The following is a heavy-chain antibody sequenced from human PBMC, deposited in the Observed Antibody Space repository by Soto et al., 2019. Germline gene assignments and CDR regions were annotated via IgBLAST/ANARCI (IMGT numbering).Heavy chain of an antibody. CDR1: GFTFSDYY. D-gene: IGHD2-15*01. CDR2: ISSSGSTI. Sequence: LRLSCAASGFTFSDYYMSWIRQAPGKGLEWVSYISSSGSTIYYADSVKGRFTISRDNAKNSLYLQMNSLRAEDTAVYYCARAGSKMVAAINWFDPRGQGAVVTVSS. CDR3: ARAGSKMVAAINWFDP. J-gene: IGHJ5*02. V-gene: IGHV3-11*01.